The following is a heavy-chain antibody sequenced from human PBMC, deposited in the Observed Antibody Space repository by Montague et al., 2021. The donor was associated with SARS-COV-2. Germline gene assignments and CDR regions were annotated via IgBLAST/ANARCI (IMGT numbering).Heavy chain of an antibody. CDR3: SRARVGHYMSWFDS. D-gene: IGHD3-16*01. CDR1: SSSFLTCY. V-gene: IGHV4-34*01. J-gene: IGHJ5*01. CDR2: VHPRGTA. Sequence: SETLSLTCAVNSSSFLTCYWSWIRHPPGGGLGWVGEVHPRGTAFSNSTISLRITISMSTSSSPYPLSLTSVTAAATAAYYCSRARVGHYMSWFDSWGQGTLVIVSS.